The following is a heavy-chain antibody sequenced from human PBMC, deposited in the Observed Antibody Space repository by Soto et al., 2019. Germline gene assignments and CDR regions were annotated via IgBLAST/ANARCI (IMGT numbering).Heavy chain of an antibody. D-gene: IGHD2-21*01. V-gene: IGHV1-58*02. CDR2: IVVGSGNT. Sequence: SVKVSCKASGYTFTSYGISWVRQVRGQRLEWIGWIVVGSGNTNYAQKFQERVTITRDMSTSTAYMELSSLRSEDTAVYYCAAGRWGLYSGMDVWGQGTTVTVSS. CDR1: GYTFTSYG. J-gene: IGHJ6*02. CDR3: AAGRWGLYSGMDV.